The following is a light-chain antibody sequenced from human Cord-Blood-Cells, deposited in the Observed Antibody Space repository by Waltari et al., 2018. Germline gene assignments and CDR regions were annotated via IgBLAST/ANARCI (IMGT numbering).Light chain of an antibody. CDR3: QQYNNWPPWT. J-gene: IGKJ1*01. CDR2: GAS. CDR1: QSVSSN. Sequence: EIVMTQSPATLSVSPGERATLSCRASQSVSSNLDWYQQKPGQAPRLLSYGASTRATGIPARFSGSGSGTEFTLTISSLQSEDFAVYYCQQYNNWPPWTFGQGTKVEIK. V-gene: IGKV3-15*01.